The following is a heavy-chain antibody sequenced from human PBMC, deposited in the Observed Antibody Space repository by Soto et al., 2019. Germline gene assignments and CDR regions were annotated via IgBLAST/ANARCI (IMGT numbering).Heavy chain of an antibody. Sequence: SETLSLTCTVSGGSISSYYWNWIRQPPGKGLEWIGYIDHSGSTNNNPSLKSRVTISVDTSKNQVSLKLNSVTAADTAVYYCARDQHFWSGYFDYWGQGTLVTVSS. CDR2: IDHSGST. V-gene: IGHV4-59*01. J-gene: IGHJ4*02. D-gene: IGHD3-3*02. CDR3: ARDQHFWSGYFDY. CDR1: GGSISSYY.